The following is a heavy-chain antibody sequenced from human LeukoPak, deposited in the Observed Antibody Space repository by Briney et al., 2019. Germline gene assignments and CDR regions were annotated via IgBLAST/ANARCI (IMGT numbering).Heavy chain of an antibody. D-gene: IGHD2-8*01. Sequence: SETLSLTCAVYGGSFSGYYWGWIRQPPGKGLEWIGEINHSGSTNYNPSLKSRVTISVDTSKNQFSLKLSSVTAADTAVYYCARYCTNGVCYDKNLDYWGQGTLVTVSS. V-gene: IGHV4-34*01. CDR1: GGSFSGYY. J-gene: IGHJ4*02. CDR3: ARYCTNGVCYDKNLDY. CDR2: INHSGST.